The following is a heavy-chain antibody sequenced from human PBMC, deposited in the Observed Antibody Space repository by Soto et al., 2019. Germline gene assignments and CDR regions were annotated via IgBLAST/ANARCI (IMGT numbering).Heavy chain of an antibody. CDR2: IVSSGAGT. Sequence: PGGSLRLSCAASGFPFSTYAMSWVRQAPGKGLEWVSTIVSSGAGTYYPDSMKGRFTISRDNSKNTVYLQMNSLRAEDTAVYYCAKDFDATLFNFDYWGQGTLVPVSS. D-gene: IGHD2-2*01. J-gene: IGHJ4*02. CDR3: AKDFDATLFNFDY. V-gene: IGHV3-23*01. CDR1: GFPFSTYA.